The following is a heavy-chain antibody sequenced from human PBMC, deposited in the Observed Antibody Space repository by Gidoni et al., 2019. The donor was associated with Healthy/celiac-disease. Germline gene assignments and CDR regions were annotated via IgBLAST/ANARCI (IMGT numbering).Heavy chain of an antibody. J-gene: IGHJ6*02. D-gene: IGHD2-15*01. CDR1: GFTFSRYA. CDR2: ISSNGGST. Sequence: EVQLVEPGGGLVQPGGSLRLSCSASGFTFSRYAMHWVCQAPGKGLEYVSAISSNGGSTYYADSVKGRFTISRDNSKNTLYLQMSSLRAEDTAVYYCVKEGGRYCSGGSCYGYYYYGMDVWGQGTTVTVSS. V-gene: IGHV3-64D*06. CDR3: VKEGGRYCSGGSCYGYYYYGMDV.